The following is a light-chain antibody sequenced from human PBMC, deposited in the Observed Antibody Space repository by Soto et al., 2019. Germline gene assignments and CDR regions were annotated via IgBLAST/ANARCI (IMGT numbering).Light chain of an antibody. CDR1: QSVNGNY. CDR3: QQYGSSFRYT. J-gene: IGKJ2*01. V-gene: IGKV3-20*01. Sequence: EIVLTQSPGTLSLSPGERATLSCRASQSVNGNYLTWYQQKPGQAPRLLIYGASTRATGTPDRFSGSGSGTVFTHTISRLEPEDVAVYYCQQYGSSFRYTFGQGTKLEIK. CDR2: GAS.